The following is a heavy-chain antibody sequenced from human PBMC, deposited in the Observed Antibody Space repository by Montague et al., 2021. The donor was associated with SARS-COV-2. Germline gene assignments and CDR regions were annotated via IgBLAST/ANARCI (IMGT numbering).Heavy chain of an antibody. J-gene: IGHJ6*03. D-gene: IGHD3-3*02. V-gene: IGHV4-34*01. CDR2: ISQGGNT. CDR1: GGSFSPYY. Sequence: SETLSLTCAVSGGSFSPYYWTWVRQPPGKGLEWIGEISQGGNTKYNPSLQSRVSISLDTSRNQFSLKLSSVTAADTAIYYCARLGDGILPSPLLGLVPYYSFYYMDVWGQGTAVTISS. CDR3: ARLGDGILPSPLLGLVPYYSFYYMDV.